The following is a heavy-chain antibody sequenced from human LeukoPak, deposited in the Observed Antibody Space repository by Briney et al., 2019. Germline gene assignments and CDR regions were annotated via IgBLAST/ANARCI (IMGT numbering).Heavy chain of an antibody. J-gene: IGHJ3*02. CDR2: INTNSGGT. Sequence: ASVKVSCKVSGYTFTDYFMHWLRQAPGQGPEWMGWINTNSGGTKSAHKFLGKVTMTRDTSISTAYMERSRLISDDAAVYYCARGPSSGAFDIWGQGTMVTVSS. D-gene: IGHD6-6*01. CDR3: ARGPSSGAFDI. CDR1: GYTFTDYF. V-gene: IGHV1-2*02.